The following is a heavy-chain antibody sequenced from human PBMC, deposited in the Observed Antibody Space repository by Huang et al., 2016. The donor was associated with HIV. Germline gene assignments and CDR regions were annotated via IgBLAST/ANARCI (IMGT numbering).Heavy chain of an antibody. D-gene: IGHD3-16*01. CDR3: ARDPKYHSFPYFRQRRGIEI. Sequence: QIRLVQSGAEVKKPGASVRVSCQASGYAFSDYGFSWVRQAPGQWPEWVGWISAGNGETNYGQRFQCRVTVTTDTSTTTVYMDVRSLRSDATAVYYCARDPKYHSFPYFRQRRGIEIWGQGTVVTVSS. CDR1: GYAFSDYG. V-gene: IGHV1-18*04. CDR2: ISAGNGET. J-gene: IGHJ3*02.